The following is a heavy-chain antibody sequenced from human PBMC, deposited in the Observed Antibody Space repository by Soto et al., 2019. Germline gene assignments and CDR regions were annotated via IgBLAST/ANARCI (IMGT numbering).Heavy chain of an antibody. V-gene: IGHV3-21*01. J-gene: IGHJ4*02. CDR2: ISSSSSYI. CDR3: ARDLYSSSASYFDY. Sequence: EVQLVESGGGLVKPGGSLRLSCAASGLTFRSYSMNWLRQAPGKGLEWVSSISSSSSYIYYADSVKGRFTISRDNAKNSLYLQMTSLRAEATAVYYCARDLYSSSASYFDYWGQGTLVTVSS. D-gene: IGHD6-6*01. CDR1: GLTFRSYS.